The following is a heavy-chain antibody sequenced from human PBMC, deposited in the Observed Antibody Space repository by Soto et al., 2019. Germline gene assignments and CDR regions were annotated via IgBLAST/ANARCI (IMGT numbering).Heavy chain of an antibody. CDR3: ARDAGGTYDR. V-gene: IGHV4-59*01. D-gene: IGHD2-15*01. CDR2: IYYSGST. J-gene: IGHJ5*02. Sequence: PSETLSLTCTVSGAPITINYWSWIRQAPGKGLEWIGYIYYSGSTTYNPSLKSRVTMSADTSKDQFSLKLNSVTAADTAVYYCARDAGGTYDRWGPAILVTVSS. CDR1: GAPITINY.